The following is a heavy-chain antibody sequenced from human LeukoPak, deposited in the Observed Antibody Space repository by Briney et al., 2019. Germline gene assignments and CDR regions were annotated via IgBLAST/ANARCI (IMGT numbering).Heavy chain of an antibody. J-gene: IGHJ4*02. CDR1: GGSISSYY. V-gene: IGHV4-59*08. Sequence: SETLSLTCSVSGGSISSYYWSWIRQPPGKGLGWIGYIYYSGSTNYNPSLKGRVTISVDTSKNQFSLKLSSVTAADTAVYYCARHAPMTTYDYWGQGTLVTVSS. CDR3: ARHAPMTTYDY. CDR2: IYYSGST. D-gene: IGHD4-11*01.